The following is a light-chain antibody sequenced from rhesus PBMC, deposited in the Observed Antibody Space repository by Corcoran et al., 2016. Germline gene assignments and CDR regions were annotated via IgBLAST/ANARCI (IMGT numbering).Light chain of an antibody. Sequence: DIQMTQSPSSLSASVGDTVTITCQASQDISKYLAWYQQKPGKAPKLLYYGASPLQSGDPSRFSGGGSGTEFTLTISSLQPEDFATYYCQQHNTYPPTFGQGTKVEIK. CDR3: QQHNTYPPT. V-gene: IGKV1-33*02. J-gene: IGKJ1*01. CDR2: GAS. CDR1: QDISKY.